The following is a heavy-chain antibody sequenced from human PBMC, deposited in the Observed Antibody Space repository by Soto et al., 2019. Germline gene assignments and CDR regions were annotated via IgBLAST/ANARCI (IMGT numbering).Heavy chain of an antibody. V-gene: IGHV3-66*01. J-gene: IGHJ4*02. Sequence: GGSLRLSCAASGFTVSSNYMSWVRQAPGKGLEWVSVIYSGGSTYYADSVKGRFTISRDNSKNTLYLQMNSLRAEDTAVYYCARGYCISTSCHSHFDYWGQGTLVTVSS. CDR1: GFTVSSNY. CDR2: IYSGGST. D-gene: IGHD2-2*01. CDR3: ARGYCISTSCHSHFDY.